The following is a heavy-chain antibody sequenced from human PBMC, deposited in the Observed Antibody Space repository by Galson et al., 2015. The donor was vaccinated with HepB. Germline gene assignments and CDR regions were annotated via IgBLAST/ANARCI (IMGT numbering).Heavy chain of an antibody. V-gene: IGHV1-18*04. D-gene: IGHD2-2*01. Sequence: SVKVSCKASGYTFNSHGITWVRQAPGQGLEWMGWISGNNGNTNYAQKFQARVTMTTDTSTYTAYMELRSLRSDDTAVYYCARVRGTSYFSIDYWGQGTLVTVSS. J-gene: IGHJ4*02. CDR3: ARVRGTSYFSIDY. CDR2: ISGNNGNT. CDR1: GYTFNSHG.